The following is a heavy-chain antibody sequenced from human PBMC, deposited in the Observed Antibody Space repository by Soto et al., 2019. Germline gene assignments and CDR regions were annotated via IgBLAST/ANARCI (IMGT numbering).Heavy chain of an antibody. CDR3: ARGGGTILAPLP. D-gene: IGHD3-3*01. J-gene: IGHJ5*02. CDR1: GYTFTGYF. V-gene: IGHV1-2*02. Sequence: QVQLMQSGTEVKKPGASVMVSCKASGYTFTGYFMHWVRQAPGQRPEWMGYITPNSGATKYAQKFQGRVTMTRDTSISTAYMELTMLRSDDTAVYYCARGGGTILAPLPWGQGTLVTVSS. CDR2: ITPNSGAT.